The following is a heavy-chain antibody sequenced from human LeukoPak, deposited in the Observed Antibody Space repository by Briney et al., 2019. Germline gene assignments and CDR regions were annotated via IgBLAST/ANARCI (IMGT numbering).Heavy chain of an antibody. V-gene: IGHV1-2*02. Sequence: ASVKVSCKASGYTFTGYYMHWVRQAPGQGLEWMGWINPNSGGTNYAQNFQGRVTMTRDTSISTAYMELSSLRSDDTAVYYCARDLGSGWTFDYWGQGTLVTVSS. D-gene: IGHD6-19*01. CDR1: GYTFTGYY. CDR2: INPNSGGT. J-gene: IGHJ4*02. CDR3: ARDLGSGWTFDY.